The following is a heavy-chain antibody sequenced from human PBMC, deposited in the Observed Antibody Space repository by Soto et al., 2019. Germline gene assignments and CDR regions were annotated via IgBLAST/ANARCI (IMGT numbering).Heavy chain of an antibody. V-gene: IGHV4-34*01. J-gene: IGHJ5*02. CDR2: INHSGST. D-gene: IGHD1-26*01. Sequence: SETLSLTCAVYGGSFSGYYWSWIRQPPGKGLEWIGEINHSGSTNYNPSLKSRVTISVDTSKNQFSLKLSSVTAADTAVYYCARRGEWELYRSNWFDPWGQGTLVTVSS. CDR1: GGSFSGYY. CDR3: ARRGEWELYRSNWFDP.